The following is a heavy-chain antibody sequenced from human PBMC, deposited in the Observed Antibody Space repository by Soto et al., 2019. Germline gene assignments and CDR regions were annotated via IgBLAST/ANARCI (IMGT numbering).Heavy chain of an antibody. Sequence: ASVKVSCKASGYTFTSHDINWVRQATGQGLEWMGWMNPNSGNTGYAQKFQGRVALTRNTSISTAYMELSSLTFEDTAVYYCARGQKDSYYYYMDVWGKGTTVTVSS. CDR3: ARGQKDSYYYYMDV. CDR1: GYTFTSHD. D-gene: IGHD2-15*01. V-gene: IGHV1-8*01. CDR2: MNPNSGNT. J-gene: IGHJ6*03.